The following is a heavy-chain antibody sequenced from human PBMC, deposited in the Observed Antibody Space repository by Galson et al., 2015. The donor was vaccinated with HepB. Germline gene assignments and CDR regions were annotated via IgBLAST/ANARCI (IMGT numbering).Heavy chain of an antibody. J-gene: IGHJ4*02. D-gene: IGHD3-10*01. Sequence: SLRLSCAASGFTFSSYAMHWVRQAPGKGLEWVAVISYVGSNKYYADSVKGRFTISRDNSKNTLYLQMNSLRAEDTAVYYCARVPNYYGSGSYSYYFDYWGQGTLVTVSS. CDR2: ISYVGSNK. CDR3: ARVPNYYGSGSYSYYFDY. CDR1: GFTFSSYA. V-gene: IGHV3-30*04.